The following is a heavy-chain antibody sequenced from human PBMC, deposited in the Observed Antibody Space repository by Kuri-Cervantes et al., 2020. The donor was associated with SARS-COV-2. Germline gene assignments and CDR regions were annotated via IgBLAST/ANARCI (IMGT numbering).Heavy chain of an antibody. D-gene: IGHD6-19*01. CDR3: AKGDRQWLVRGQWGMDV. V-gene: IGHV3-30*02. Sequence: GESLKISCAASGFSFSSYGMSWVRQAPGKGLEWVAFIRYDGSNKYYADSVKGRFTISRDNSKNTLYLQMNSLRAEDTAVYYCAKGDRQWLVRGQWGMDVWGQGTTVTVSS. CDR1: GFSFSSYG. J-gene: IGHJ6*01. CDR2: IRYDGSNK.